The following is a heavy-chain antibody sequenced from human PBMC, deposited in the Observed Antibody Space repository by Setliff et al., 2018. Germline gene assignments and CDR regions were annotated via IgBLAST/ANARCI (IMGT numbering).Heavy chain of an antibody. CDR2: IYYSGST. J-gene: IGHJ4*02. CDR3: ARETSAARLWGPFDY. Sequence: LSLTCTVSGGSISSGGYYWSWIRQHPGKGLEWIGYIYYSGSTYYNPSLKSRVTISVDTSKNQFSLKLSSVTAADTAVYYCARETSAARLWGPFDYWGQGTLVTVSS. D-gene: IGHD6-6*01. CDR1: GGSISSGGYY. V-gene: IGHV4-31*03.